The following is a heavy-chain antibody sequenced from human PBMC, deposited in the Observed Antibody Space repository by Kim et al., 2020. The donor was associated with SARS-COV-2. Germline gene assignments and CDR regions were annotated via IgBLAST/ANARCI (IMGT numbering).Heavy chain of an antibody. CDR1: GYTLTELS. D-gene: IGHD2-2*01. Sequence: ASVKVSCKVSGYTLTELSMHWVRQAPGKGLEWMGGFDPEDGETIYAQKFQGRVTMTEDTSTDTAYMELSSLRSEDTAVYYCATGQTIVVVPAAIRSYYYYYGMDAWAQGTTVPVPS. V-gene: IGHV1-24*01. CDR3: ATGQTIVVVPAAIRSYYYYYGMDA. CDR2: FDPEDGET. J-gene: IGHJ6*02.